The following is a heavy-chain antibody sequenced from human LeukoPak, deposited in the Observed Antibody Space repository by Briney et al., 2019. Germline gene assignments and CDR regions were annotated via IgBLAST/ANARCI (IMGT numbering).Heavy chain of an antibody. CDR1: GFSFDDYG. D-gene: IGHD1-1*01. J-gene: IGHJ4*02. Sequence: PGGSLRLSCAASGFSFDDYGVSWVRQAPGKGLEWVSGINWNGGSTGYADSVKGRFTISRDNAKNSLYLQMNSLRAEDTALYYCARGTSDARYYFDYWGQGILVTVSS. CDR3: ARGTSDARYYFDY. CDR2: INWNGGST. V-gene: IGHV3-20*04.